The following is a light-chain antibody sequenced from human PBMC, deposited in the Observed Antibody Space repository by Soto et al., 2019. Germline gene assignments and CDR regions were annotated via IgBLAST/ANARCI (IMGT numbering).Light chain of an antibody. Sequence: QSVLTQPASVSGSPGQSITISCTGTSSDVGAYNYVSWYQQYPGKAPKLMIYHVSNRPSGVSNRFSGSKSGNSASLTISGLQGEDEADYYCNSYTTTSTYVFGTGTKGTV. CDR1: SSDVGAYNY. CDR3: NSYTTTSTYV. V-gene: IGLV2-14*01. J-gene: IGLJ1*01. CDR2: HVS.